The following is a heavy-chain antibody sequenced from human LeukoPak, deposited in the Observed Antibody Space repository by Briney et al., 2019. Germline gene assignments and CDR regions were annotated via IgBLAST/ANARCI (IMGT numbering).Heavy chain of an antibody. J-gene: IGHJ4*02. D-gene: IGHD5-24*01. CDR3: ARHGGLEMAIPNFDY. V-gene: IGHV4-59*08. Sequence: SETLSLTCTVSGGSISSYYWSWIRQPPGKGLEWIGYIYYSGSTNYNPSLKSRVTISVDTSKNQFSLKLSSVTAADTAVYYCARHGGLEMAIPNFDYWGQGTPVTVSS. CDR2: IYYSGST. CDR1: GGSISSYY.